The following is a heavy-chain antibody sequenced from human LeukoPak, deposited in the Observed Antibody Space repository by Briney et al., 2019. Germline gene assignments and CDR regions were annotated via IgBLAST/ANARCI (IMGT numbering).Heavy chain of an antibody. J-gene: IGHJ4*02. V-gene: IGHV3-48*04. CDR3: AKDDPYDSSGYSFDY. D-gene: IGHD3-22*01. CDR1: GFTFSGYS. CDR2: ISSSSSTI. Sequence: GGSLRLSCAASGFTFSGYSMNWVRQAPGKGLEWVSYISSSSSTIYYADSVKGRFTISRDNAKNSLYLQMNSLRAEDTAVYYCAKDDPYDSSGYSFDYWGQGTLVTVSS.